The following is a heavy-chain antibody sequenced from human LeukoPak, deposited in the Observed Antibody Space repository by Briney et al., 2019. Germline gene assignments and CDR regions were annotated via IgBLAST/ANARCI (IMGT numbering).Heavy chain of an antibody. CDR3: ARAAAGITMIVVIRDAAFDI. CDR1: GGTFSSYA. V-gene: IGHV1-69*06. J-gene: IGHJ3*02. Sequence: SVKVSCKASGGTFSSYAISWVRQAPGQGLEWMGGIIPIFGTANYAQKFQGRVTITADKSTSTAYMELSSLRSEDTAVYYCARAAAGITMIVVIRDAAFDIWGQGTMVTVSS. CDR2: IIPIFGTA. D-gene: IGHD3-22*01.